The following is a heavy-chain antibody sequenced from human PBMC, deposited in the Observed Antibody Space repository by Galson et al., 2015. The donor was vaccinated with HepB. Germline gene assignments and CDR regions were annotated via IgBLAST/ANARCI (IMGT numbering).Heavy chain of an antibody. V-gene: IGHV1-2*02. D-gene: IGHD3-10*01. J-gene: IGHJ4*02. CDR2: INPNSGGT. CDR1: GYTFTGYY. Sequence: SVKVSCKASGYTFTGYYMHWVRQAPGQGLEWMGWINPNSGGTNYAQKFQGRVTMTRDTSISTAYMELSRLRSDDTAVYYCARDRGVLLWFGTSDYWGQGTLVTVSS. CDR3: ARDRGVLLWFGTSDY.